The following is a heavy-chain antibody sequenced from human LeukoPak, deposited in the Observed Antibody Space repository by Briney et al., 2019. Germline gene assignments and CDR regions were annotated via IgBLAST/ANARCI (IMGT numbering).Heavy chain of an antibody. V-gene: IGHV3-30*02. Sequence: GGSLRLSCAASGFTFNIYGMYWVRQAPGKGLEWVTYIGHDGNSKYYADSVKGRFTISRDNSKNMLFVQMNSLRPEDTAVYYCAKKGNDYYDTSGYPVWGQGTLVTVSS. D-gene: IGHD3-22*01. J-gene: IGHJ4*02. CDR1: GFTFNIYG. CDR3: AKKGNDYYDTSGYPV. CDR2: IGHDGNSK.